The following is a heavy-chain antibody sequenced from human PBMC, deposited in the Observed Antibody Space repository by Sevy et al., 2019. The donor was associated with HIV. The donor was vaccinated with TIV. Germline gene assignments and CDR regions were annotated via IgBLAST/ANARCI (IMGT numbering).Heavy chain of an antibody. CDR2: INHSGST. D-gene: IGHD2-2*01. Sequence: SETLSLTCAVYGGSFSGYYWSWIRQPPGKGLEWIGEINHSGSTNYNPSLKSRVTISVDTSKNQFSLKLSSETAADTAVYYCASALGDIVVVPAATAGYYYYGMDVWGQGTTVTVSS. V-gene: IGHV4-34*01. CDR3: ASALGDIVVVPAATAGYYYYGMDV. CDR1: GGSFSGYY. J-gene: IGHJ6*02.